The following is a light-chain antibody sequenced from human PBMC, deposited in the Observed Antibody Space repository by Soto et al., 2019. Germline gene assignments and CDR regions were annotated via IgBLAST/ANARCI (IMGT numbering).Light chain of an antibody. Sequence: EIVMTQSPDTLSVSPGEGVTLSCRASQSVSSDLAWYQQKPGQSPRLLMYGASTRATDIPARFSGGGSGTELTLTISSLQSEDVAIYYCQQYHDWPPITFGPGTKVEIK. V-gene: IGKV3-15*01. J-gene: IGKJ3*01. CDR2: GAS. CDR3: QQYHDWPPIT. CDR1: QSVSSD.